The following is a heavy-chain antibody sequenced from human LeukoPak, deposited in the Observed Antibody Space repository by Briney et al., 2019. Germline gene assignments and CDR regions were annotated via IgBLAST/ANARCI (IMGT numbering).Heavy chain of an antibody. D-gene: IGHD3-3*02. CDR1: GGSINNYY. CDR3: ARLGHYWSVIDY. V-gene: IGHV4-59*01. J-gene: IGHJ4*02. Sequence: PSETLSLTCTVSGGSINNYYWSWIRQPPGKGLEWIGYIYYSGSTNYNPSLQSRVTISVDTSKNQFSLTLSSVTAADTAVYYCARLGHYWSVIDYWGQGTLVTVSS. CDR2: IYYSGST.